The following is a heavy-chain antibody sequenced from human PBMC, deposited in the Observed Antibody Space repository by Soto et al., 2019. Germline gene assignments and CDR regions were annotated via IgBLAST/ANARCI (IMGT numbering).Heavy chain of an antibody. CDR2: IIPIFGTA. V-gene: IGHV1-69*13. Sequence: GASVKVSCKASGGTFSSYAISWVRQAPGQGLEWMGGIIPIFGTANYAQKFQGRVTITADESTSTAYMELSSLRSEDTAVYYCARAINPATFRVVIIRTCQYYFDYWGQGTLVTVSS. CDR1: GGTFSSYA. CDR3: ARAINPATFRVVIIRTCQYYFDY. J-gene: IGHJ4*02. D-gene: IGHD3-3*01.